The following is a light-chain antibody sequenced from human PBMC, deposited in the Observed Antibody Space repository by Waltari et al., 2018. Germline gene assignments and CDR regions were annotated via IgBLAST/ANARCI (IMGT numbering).Light chain of an antibody. V-gene: IGKV3-20*01. CDR3: QHYLRLPVT. CDR2: GAS. Sequence: EFVLTQSPGPLSLSVGERATVSCRASESVSRALAWYQQKPGQAPRLLIYGASTRATGIPDRFSGSGSGTDFSLTISRLEPDDFAVYYCQHYLRLPVTFGQGTTVEI. J-gene: IGKJ1*01. CDR1: ESVSRA.